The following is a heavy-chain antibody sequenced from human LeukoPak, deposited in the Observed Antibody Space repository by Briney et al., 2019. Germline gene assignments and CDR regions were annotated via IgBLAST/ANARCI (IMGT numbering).Heavy chain of an antibody. Sequence: GGPLRLSCAASGFTFSSYSMNWVRQAPGKGLEWVSSISSSSSYIYYAESVKGRFTISRDNAKNSLYLQMNSLRAEDTAVYYCARGISLVVPAADYWGQGTLVTVSS. CDR1: GFTFSSYS. CDR2: ISSSSSYI. D-gene: IGHD2-2*01. V-gene: IGHV3-21*01. CDR3: ARGISLVVPAADY. J-gene: IGHJ4*02.